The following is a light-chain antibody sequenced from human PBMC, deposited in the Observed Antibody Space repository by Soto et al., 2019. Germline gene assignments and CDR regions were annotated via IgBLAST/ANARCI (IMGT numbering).Light chain of an antibody. J-gene: IGKJ4*01. V-gene: IGKV1-27*01. CDR3: QKDNSAPLT. Sequence: DVQMTQSPSSLSAFVGDRVTITCRASQGIAPYLAWFQQKPGKVPKLLIYATSTLQSGVPSRFSGSGSGTDFTLTISSLQPEDIGTYYCQKDNSAPLTLGGGTKVEIK. CDR1: QGIAPY. CDR2: ATS.